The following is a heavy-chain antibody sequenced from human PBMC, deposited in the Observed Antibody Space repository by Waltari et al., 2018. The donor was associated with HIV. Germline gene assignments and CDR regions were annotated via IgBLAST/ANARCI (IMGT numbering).Heavy chain of an antibody. J-gene: IGHJ5*02. Sequence: EVQLVESGGGLVQPGGSLRLSCSASGFTFNSYDMHWVRQVTGKGLELVSATGTAGDTYYSGSGKGRFTISRENAKNSLYLQMNSLRAEDTAIYYCVRGMKWFTAWFGPWGQGTLVTVSS. D-gene: IGHD3-22*01. V-gene: IGHV3-13*01. CDR2: TGTAGDT. CDR3: VRGMKWFTAWFGP. CDR1: GFTFNSYD.